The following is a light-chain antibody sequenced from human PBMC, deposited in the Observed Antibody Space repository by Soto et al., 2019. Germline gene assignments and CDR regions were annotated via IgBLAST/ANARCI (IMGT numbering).Light chain of an antibody. V-gene: IGKV3-20*01. J-gene: IGKJ4*01. CDR3: QQFSSYPLT. Sequence: VLTHSPGTLSLSPGERATLSCRAIQTVRNNSLAWYQQKPGQAPRLLIYDASSRATGIPDRFSGGGSGTDFTLTISRLEPEDFAAYYCQQFSSYPLTFGGGTKVDIK. CDR1: QTVRNNS. CDR2: DAS.